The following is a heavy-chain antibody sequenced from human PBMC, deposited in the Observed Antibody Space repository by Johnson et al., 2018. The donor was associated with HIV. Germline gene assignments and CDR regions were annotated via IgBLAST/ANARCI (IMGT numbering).Heavy chain of an antibody. D-gene: IGHD6-13*01. CDR3: AKSESSSWYENAFDI. V-gene: IGHV3-13*01. J-gene: IGHJ3*02. Sequence: LEWVSAIGTAGDTYYSGSVKGRFTISRDNAKNSLYLQMNSLRAEDTALYYCAKSESSSWYENAFDIWGQGTMVTVSS. CDR2: IGTAGDT.